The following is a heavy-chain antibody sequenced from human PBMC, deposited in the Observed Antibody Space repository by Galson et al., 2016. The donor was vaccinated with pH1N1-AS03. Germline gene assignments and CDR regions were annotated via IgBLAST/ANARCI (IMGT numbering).Heavy chain of an antibody. D-gene: IGHD2-8*01. V-gene: IGHV1-69*13. CDR3: AWDRHVDNGPRFNESED. J-gene: IGHJ4*02. Sequence: SVKVSCKASGGTFGSYGISWVRQAPGQGLEWVGGIIPPSGTTDYAQRFKDRVTITADDSTNTACMELNSLTSEDTAVYFCAWDRHVDNGPRFNESEDWGQGTLVTVSS. CDR2: IIPPSGTT. CDR1: GGTFGSYG.